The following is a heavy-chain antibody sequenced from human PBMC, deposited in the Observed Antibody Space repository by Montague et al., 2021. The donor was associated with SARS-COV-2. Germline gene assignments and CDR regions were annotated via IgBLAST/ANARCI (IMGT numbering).Heavy chain of an antibody. CDR2: VLYNKGT. CDR1: GVSVTDYY. J-gene: IGHJ4*02. D-gene: IGHD3-9*01. Sequence: SETLSLTCTVSGVSVTDYYWSWIRQPPGKGLEWVGDVLYNKGTNYNPSLKSRVAISVDTSKNQFSRRLTSVTAADTAFYYCVRYPHYDSLNGPPDFWGQGTLVTVSS. V-gene: IGHV4-59*08. CDR3: VRYPHYDSLNGPPDF.